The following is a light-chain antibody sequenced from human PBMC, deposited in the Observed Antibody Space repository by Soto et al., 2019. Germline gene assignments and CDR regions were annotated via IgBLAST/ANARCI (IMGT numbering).Light chain of an antibody. Sequence: QSALTQPASVSGSPGQSITISCTGTSSDVGSDNLVSWYQRHPDKDPKLMIYEVSKRPSGVSDRFSGSKSGNTASLTISGLQAEDEADYYCCSYASTSTLLFGGGTKLTVL. J-gene: IGLJ3*02. CDR1: SSDVGSDNL. CDR3: CSYASTSTLL. V-gene: IGLV2-23*02. CDR2: EVS.